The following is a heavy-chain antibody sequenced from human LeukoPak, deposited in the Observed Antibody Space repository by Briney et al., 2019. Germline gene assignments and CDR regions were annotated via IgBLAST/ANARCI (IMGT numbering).Heavy chain of an antibody. J-gene: IGHJ4*02. D-gene: IGHD1-26*01. V-gene: IGHV4-4*07. CDR3: AREPNYSGSYLPDY. CDR1: DGSISSYY. CDR2: IYSSGST. Sequence: SETLSLTCTVSDGSISSYYWTWIRQPAGKGLEWIGRIYSSGSTNYNPSLRSRVTMSVDTSKNQFSLKLTSVTAADTAVYYCAREPNYSGSYLPDYWGQGTLVTVSS.